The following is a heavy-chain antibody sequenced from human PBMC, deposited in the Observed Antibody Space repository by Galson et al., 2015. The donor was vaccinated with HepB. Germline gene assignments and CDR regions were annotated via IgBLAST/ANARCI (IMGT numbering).Heavy chain of an antibody. CDR1: GYSFTSYW. J-gene: IGHJ3*02. CDR2: IYPGDSDT. V-gene: IGHV5-51*01. D-gene: IGHD2-15*01. CDR3: ARHRSCSGGSCYPDAFDI. Sequence: QSGAEVKKPGESLKISCKGSGYSFTSYWIGWVRQMPGKGLEWMGIIYPGDSDTRYSPSFQGQVTISADKSISTAYLQWSSLKASATAMYYGARHRSCSGGSCYPDAFDIWGQGTMVTVSS.